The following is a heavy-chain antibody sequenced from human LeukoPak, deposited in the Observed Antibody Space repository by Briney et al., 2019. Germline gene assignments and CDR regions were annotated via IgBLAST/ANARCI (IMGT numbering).Heavy chain of an antibody. V-gene: IGHV3-23*01. CDR1: GFTFTSSA. J-gene: IGHJ4*02. Sequence: GGSLRLSCAASGFTFTSSAMSWVRQAPGKGLEWVSAISASGATTFYADSVRGRFTISRDTSKNTLYLEMNSLRAEDTAVYYCAKKDASGSYAYFDYWGQGTVVTVSS. CDR2: ISASGATT. D-gene: IGHD3-10*01. CDR3: AKKDASGSYAYFDY.